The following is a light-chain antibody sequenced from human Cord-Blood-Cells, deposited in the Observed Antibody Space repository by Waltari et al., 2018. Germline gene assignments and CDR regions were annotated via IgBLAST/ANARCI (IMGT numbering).Light chain of an antibody. V-gene: IGKV3-11*01. CDR1: PSVSSY. J-gene: IGKJ2*01. CDR2: DAS. Sequence: EIVLTQSPDTLSLSTGERAPLSCRASPSVSSYLAWYQQKPGQAPRPLIYDASKSATGIPARFSGSGSGTDFTLTISSLEPEDFAVYYCQQRSNWYTFGQGTKLEIK. CDR3: QQRSNWYT.